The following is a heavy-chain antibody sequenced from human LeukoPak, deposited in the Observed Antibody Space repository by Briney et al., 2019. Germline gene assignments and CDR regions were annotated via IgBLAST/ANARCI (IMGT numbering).Heavy chain of an antibody. CDR2: ISGSGGST. CDR3: AKETRRRLAAAEDLDY. V-gene: IGHV3-23*01. Sequence: GGSLRLSCAASGFTVSSHYMSWVRHAPGKGLEWVSAISGSGGSTYYADSVKGRFTISRDNSKNTLYLQVNSLRVEDTAVYYCAKETRRRLAAAEDLDYWGQGTLVTVSS. CDR1: GFTVSSHY. J-gene: IGHJ4*02. D-gene: IGHD6-13*01.